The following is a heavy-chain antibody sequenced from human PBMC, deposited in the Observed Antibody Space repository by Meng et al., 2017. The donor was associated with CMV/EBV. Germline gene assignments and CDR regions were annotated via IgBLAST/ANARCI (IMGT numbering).Heavy chain of an antibody. D-gene: IGHD2-8*01. CDR3: ATPTNYYYSGMDV. V-gene: IGHV4-59*01. Sequence: SETLSLTCTVSGGSISSYYWSWIRQPPGKGLEWIGYIYYSGSTNYNPSLKSRVTISVDTSKNQFSLKLSSVTAADTAVYYCATPTNYYYSGMDVWGQGTTVTVSS. J-gene: IGHJ6*02. CDR1: GGSISSYY. CDR2: IYYSGST.